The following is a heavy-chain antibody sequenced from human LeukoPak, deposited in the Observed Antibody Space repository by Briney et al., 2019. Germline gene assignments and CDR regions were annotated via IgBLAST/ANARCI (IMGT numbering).Heavy chain of an antibody. Sequence: GGSLRLSCAVSGITLSNYGMSWVRQAPGKGLEWVAGISDSGGRTNYADSVKGRFTISRDNSKNTLYLQMNSLRTEDTAVYYCAKLSGPYDSSGYYPDYWGQGTLVTVSS. V-gene: IGHV3-23*01. D-gene: IGHD3-22*01. CDR3: AKLSGPYDSSGYYPDY. CDR2: ISDSGGRT. J-gene: IGHJ4*02. CDR1: GITLSNYG.